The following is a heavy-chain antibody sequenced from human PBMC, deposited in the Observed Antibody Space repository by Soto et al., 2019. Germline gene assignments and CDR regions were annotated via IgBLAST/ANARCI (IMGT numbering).Heavy chain of an antibody. CDR1: GFTFSSYA. D-gene: IGHD5-12*01. V-gene: IGHV3-23*01. Sequence: PGGSLRLSCAASGFTFSSYAMSWVRQAPGKGLEWVSAISGSGGSTYYADSVKGRFTISRDNSKNTLYLQMNSLRAQDTAVYYCAKPYYGGYDNYFDYWGQGTLVTVSS. J-gene: IGHJ4*02. CDR3: AKPYYGGYDNYFDY. CDR2: ISGSGGST.